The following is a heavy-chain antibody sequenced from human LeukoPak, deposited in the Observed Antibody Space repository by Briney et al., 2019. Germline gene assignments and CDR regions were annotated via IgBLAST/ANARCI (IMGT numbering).Heavy chain of an antibody. CDR3: ARDGRMGDSDEFDY. D-gene: IGHD3-22*01. Sequence: GRSMRLSCAASGLTFSSYAMHWVRQAPGKGLEWVAVISYDGGNKYYADFVTGRFTISGDNPKNTLYLQRNSLRAEDTAVYYCARDGRMGDSDEFDYWGQGTLVTVSS. CDR2: ISYDGGNK. J-gene: IGHJ4*02. V-gene: IGHV3-30-3*01. CDR1: GLTFSSYA.